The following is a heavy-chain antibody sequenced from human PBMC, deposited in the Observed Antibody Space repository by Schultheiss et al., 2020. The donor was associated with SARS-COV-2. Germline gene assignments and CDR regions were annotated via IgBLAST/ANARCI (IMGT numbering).Heavy chain of an antibody. CDR1: GFTVTTTY. D-gene: IGHD3-22*01. CDR3: ARVSGDTSGYYYEHAFDI. CDR2: IYSGDST. Sequence: GESLKISCAASGFTVTTTYMSWVRQAPGKGLEWVSVIYSGDSTSYADSVKGRFTISRDNSKNTLYLQMNSLRAEDTAVYYCARVSGDTSGYYYEHAFDIWGQGTMVTVSS. V-gene: IGHV3-53*01. J-gene: IGHJ3*02.